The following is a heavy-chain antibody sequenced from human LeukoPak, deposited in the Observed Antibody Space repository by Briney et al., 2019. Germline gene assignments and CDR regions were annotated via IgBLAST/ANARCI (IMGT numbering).Heavy chain of an antibody. CDR3: AKDPRGGFGELSWGIDY. D-gene: IGHD3-10*01. CDR2: ISYDGSNK. J-gene: IGHJ4*02. Sequence: GGSLRLYCAASGFTFSTCGMHWVRQAPGKGLEWVALISYDGSNKYYTDSVKGRFTISRDNSKNTLYLQMNSLRADDTAVYYCAKDPRGGFGELSWGIDYWGQGTLVTVSS. CDR1: GFTFSTCG. V-gene: IGHV3-30*18.